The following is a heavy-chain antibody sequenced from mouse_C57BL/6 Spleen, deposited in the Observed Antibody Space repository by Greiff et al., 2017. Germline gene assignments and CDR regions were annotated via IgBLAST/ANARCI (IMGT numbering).Heavy chain of an antibody. Sequence: VKLQQPGAELVKPGASVKMSCTASGYTFTSYWITWVKQRPGQGLEWIGDIYPGSGSTNYNEKFKSKATLTVDTASSTAYMQLSSLTSEDSAVYYCARGGNYEYYYAMDYWGQGTSVTVSS. CDR2: IYPGSGST. D-gene: IGHD2-1*01. J-gene: IGHJ4*01. CDR1: GYTFTSYW. V-gene: IGHV1-55*01. CDR3: ARGGNYEYYYAMDY.